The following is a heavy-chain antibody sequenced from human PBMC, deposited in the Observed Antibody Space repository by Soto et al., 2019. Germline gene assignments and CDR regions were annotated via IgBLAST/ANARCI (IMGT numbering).Heavy chain of an antibody. Sequence: GGSLRLSCAASGFTFSSYSMNWVRQAPGKGLEWVSSISSSSSYIYYADSVKGRFTISRDNAKNSLYLQMNSLRAEDTAVYYCAREMIYYGSGSSKGFDYYGMDVWGQGTTVTVSS. D-gene: IGHD3-10*01. CDR1: GFTFSSYS. J-gene: IGHJ6*02. CDR3: AREMIYYGSGSSKGFDYYGMDV. CDR2: ISSSSSYI. V-gene: IGHV3-21*01.